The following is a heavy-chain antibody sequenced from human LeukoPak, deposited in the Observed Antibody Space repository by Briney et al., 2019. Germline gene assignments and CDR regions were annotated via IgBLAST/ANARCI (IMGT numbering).Heavy chain of an antibody. D-gene: IGHD3-9*01. V-gene: IGHV5-51*01. J-gene: IGHJ4*02. Sequence: GESLKISCKGSGYSFTSYWIGWVRQMPGKGLEWMGIIYPGDSDTRYSPSFQGQVTISADKSISTAYLQWSSLKASDTAMYYCARHAPQDYDILTLYPDYWGQGTLVTVSS. CDR1: GYSFTSYW. CDR2: IYPGDSDT. CDR3: ARHAPQDYDILTLYPDY.